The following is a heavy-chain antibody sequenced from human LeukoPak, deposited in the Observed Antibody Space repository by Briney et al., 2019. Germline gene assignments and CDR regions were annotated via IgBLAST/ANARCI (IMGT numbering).Heavy chain of an antibody. D-gene: IGHD3-22*01. CDR3: ARGRRYYYDSSGYWFDY. J-gene: IGHJ4*02. V-gene: IGHV4-34*01. CDR2: INHSGST. Sequence: SETLSLTCAVYGGSFSGYYWSWIRQPPGKGLEWIGEINHSGSTNYNPSLKSRVTISVDTSNNQFSLKLSSVTAADTAVYYCARGRRYYYDSSGYWFDYWGQGTLVTVSS. CDR1: GGSFSGYY.